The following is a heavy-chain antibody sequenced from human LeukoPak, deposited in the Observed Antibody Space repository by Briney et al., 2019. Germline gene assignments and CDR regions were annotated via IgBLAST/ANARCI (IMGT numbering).Heavy chain of an antibody. CDR1: GYSFTGYY. J-gene: IGHJ6*03. D-gene: IGHD3-10*01. Sequence: ASVKVSCKASGYSFTGYYIHWVRQAPGQGLEWMGWINPNSGGTYYAQKFQGRVTMTRDTSISTAYMELSRLRSDDTAVYYCARDPSKITMVRGVRFYYYYYMDVWGKGTTVTVSS. CDR3: ARDPSKITMVRGVRFYYYYYMDV. V-gene: IGHV1-2*02. CDR2: INPNSGGT.